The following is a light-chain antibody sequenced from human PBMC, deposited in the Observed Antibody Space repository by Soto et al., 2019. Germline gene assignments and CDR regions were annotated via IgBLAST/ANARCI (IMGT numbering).Light chain of an antibody. Sequence: EIVMTQSPATLSVSPGERATLSCRASQNVTSNLAWYQQKPGQAPRLLIYGASTRATGIPARFSGSGSGTEFTLTLSSLQYEDFAVYYCQQYSNWPPYTFGQGTKLEIK. CDR1: QNVTSN. CDR3: QQYSNWPPYT. CDR2: GAS. J-gene: IGKJ2*01. V-gene: IGKV3-15*01.